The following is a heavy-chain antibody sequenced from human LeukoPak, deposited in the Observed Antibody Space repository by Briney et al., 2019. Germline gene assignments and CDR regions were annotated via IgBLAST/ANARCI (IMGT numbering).Heavy chain of an antibody. CDR1: GGSISSYY. Sequence: SETLSLTCTVSGGSISSYYWSWIRQPPGKGLEWIGYIYYSGSTNYNPSLKSRVTISVDTSKNQFSLKLSSVTAADTAVYYCARAGYYYDSSRYYYYYMDAWGKGTTVTVSS. CDR2: IYYSGST. D-gene: IGHD3-22*01. J-gene: IGHJ6*03. V-gene: IGHV4-59*01. CDR3: ARAGYYYDSSRYYYYYMDA.